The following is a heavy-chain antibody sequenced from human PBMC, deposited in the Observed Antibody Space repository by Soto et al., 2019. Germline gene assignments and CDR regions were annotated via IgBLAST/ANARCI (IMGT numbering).Heavy chain of an antibody. CDR1: GFTFSSYG. V-gene: IGHV3-30*18. J-gene: IGHJ6*02. CDR2: ISYDGSNK. D-gene: IGHD6-6*01. CDR3: AKDRYSSSRPRYYSYYGMDV. Sequence: PGGSLRLSCAASGFTFSSYGMHWVRQAPGKGLEWVAVISYDGSNKYYADSVKGRFTISRDNSKNTLYLQMNSLRAEDTAVYYCAKDRYSSSRPRYYSYYGMDVWGQGTTVTVSS.